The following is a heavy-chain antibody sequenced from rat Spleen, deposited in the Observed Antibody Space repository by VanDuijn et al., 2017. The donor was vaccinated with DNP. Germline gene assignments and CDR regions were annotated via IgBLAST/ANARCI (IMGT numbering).Heavy chain of an antibody. Sequence: EVKLVESGGGLVQPGSSLKLSCAASGFNFNDYWMGWVRQAPGKGLEWIGQINKDSSTINYNPSLKEKITISRDNVQNTLYLQMSKVGSEDTAIYYCTTGLGADAWGQGASVTVSS. V-gene: IGHV4-2*01. CDR3: TTGLGADA. CDR2: INKDSSTI. CDR1: GFNFNDYW. J-gene: IGHJ4*01. D-gene: IGHD5-1*01.